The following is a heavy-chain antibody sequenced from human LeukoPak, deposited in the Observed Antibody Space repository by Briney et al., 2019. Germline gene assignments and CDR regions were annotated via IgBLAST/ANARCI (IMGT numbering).Heavy chain of an antibody. CDR2: IYYSGTT. Sequence: SETLSLTCTVSGGSISRYYWSWIRQPPGKGLEWIGSIYYSGTTYSNPSLKSRVTISVDTSKNQFSLKLRSVTAADTAVYYCARQNDRSHDYWGQGTLVTVSS. CDR1: GGSISRYY. J-gene: IGHJ4*02. V-gene: IGHV4-59*05. CDR3: ARQNDRSHDY. D-gene: IGHD1-1*01.